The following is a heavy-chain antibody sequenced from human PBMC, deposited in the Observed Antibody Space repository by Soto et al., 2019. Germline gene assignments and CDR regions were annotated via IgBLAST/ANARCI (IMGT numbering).Heavy chain of an antibody. CDR1: GVSISRGGYS. Sequence: QLQLQESGSGLVKPSQTLSLTCAVSGVSISRGGYSWSWIRQPPGKGLEWIGYIYHSGSTYYNPSLKSRVTISVDRSKNQFSLKLSSVTAADTAVYYCARVLGYCISTSCYSWFDPWGQGTLVTVSS. J-gene: IGHJ5*02. CDR2: IYHSGST. D-gene: IGHD2-2*02. CDR3: ARVLGYCISTSCYSWFDP. V-gene: IGHV4-30-2*01.